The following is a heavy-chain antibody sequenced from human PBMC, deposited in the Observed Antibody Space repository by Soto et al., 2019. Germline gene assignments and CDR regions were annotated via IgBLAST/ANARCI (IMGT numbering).Heavy chain of an antibody. Sequence: PGGSLRLSCASSGFTFNSYAMSWVRHAPGKGLEWVSAISGSGGSTYYADSVKGRFTISRDNSKNTLYLQMNSLRAEDTAVYYCAKVPIGRVLRYFDWSHWGQGTLVTVSS. CDR1: GFTFNSYA. CDR3: AKVPIGRVLRYFDWSH. V-gene: IGHV3-23*01. J-gene: IGHJ4*02. D-gene: IGHD3-9*01. CDR2: ISGSGGST.